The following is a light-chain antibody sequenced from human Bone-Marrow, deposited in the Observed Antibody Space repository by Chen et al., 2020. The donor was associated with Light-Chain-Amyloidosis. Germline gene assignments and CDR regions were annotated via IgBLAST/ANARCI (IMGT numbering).Light chain of an antibody. V-gene: IGLV2-14*01. J-gene: IGLJ2*01. CDR1: SSDVGNYDY. CDR3: QSYDSSLSGSRV. CDR2: VVS. Sequence: QSALTQPASVSGSPGQVITISCTGTSSDVGNYDYVSWYQQHPGNAPKVIIYVVSYLPSGVSNRFSGSKSGNTASLTISGLQAADEADYYCQSYDSSLSGSRVFGGGTKLTVL.